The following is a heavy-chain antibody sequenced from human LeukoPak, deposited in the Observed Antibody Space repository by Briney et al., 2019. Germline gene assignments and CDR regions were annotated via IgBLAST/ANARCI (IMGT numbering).Heavy chain of an antibody. CDR1: GFTFSSYG. V-gene: IGHV3-30*18. CDR3: AKGPGIYCSSTSCRKPDY. D-gene: IGHD2-2*01. Sequence: HPGGSLRLSCAASGFTFSSYGMHWVRQAPGKGLEWVAVISYDGSNKYYADSVKGRFTISRDNSKNTLYLQMNSLRAEDTAVYYCAKGPGIYCSSTSCRKPDYWGQGTLVTVSS. J-gene: IGHJ4*02. CDR2: ISYDGSNK.